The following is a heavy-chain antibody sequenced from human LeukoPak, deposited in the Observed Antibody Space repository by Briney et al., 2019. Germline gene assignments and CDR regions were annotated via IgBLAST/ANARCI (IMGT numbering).Heavy chain of an antibody. CDR3: ANGGSSGWYR. CDR2: INHSGST. CDR1: GGFFSGYY. Sequence: SEPLSLTCAVYGGFFSGYYWSWIRHPRGKGRECIGEINHSGSTNYNPSLKSRVTISVDTSKNQFSLQLSSVSAADSAVYYCANGGSSGWYRWGQGTLVTVSS. V-gene: IGHV4-34*01. D-gene: IGHD6-19*01. J-gene: IGHJ4*02.